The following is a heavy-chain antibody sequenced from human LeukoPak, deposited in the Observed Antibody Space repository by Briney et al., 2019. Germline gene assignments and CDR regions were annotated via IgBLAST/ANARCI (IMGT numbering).Heavy chain of an antibody. J-gene: IGHJ4*02. CDR1: GGSIGSNY. CDR2: IYYTGAT. Sequence: PSETLSLTCTVSGGSIGSNYWTWIRQPPGKGLEYIGYIYYTGATNYNPSLKSRVTISVDTSKNQFSLKMTSATAADTAVYFCAKYGNSGWVIDNWGQGTLVTVSS. D-gene: IGHD6-19*01. CDR3: AKYGNSGWVIDN. V-gene: IGHV4-59*08.